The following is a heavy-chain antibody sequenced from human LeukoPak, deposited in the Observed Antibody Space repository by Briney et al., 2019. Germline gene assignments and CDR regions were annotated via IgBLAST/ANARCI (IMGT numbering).Heavy chain of an antibody. CDR1: GDTVSGNGVT. Sequence: SQTLSLTCAISGDTVSGNGVTMDCIRHSPSRGLEWLGMTYYRSKWYNDYAVSVKSRVTINPDTSKNQFSLQLNSVTPEDTAVYFCARANTVVTIYDYWGQGTLVTVSS. J-gene: IGHJ4*02. CDR2: TYYRSKWYN. V-gene: IGHV6-1*01. D-gene: IGHD2-21*02. CDR3: ARANTVVTIYDY.